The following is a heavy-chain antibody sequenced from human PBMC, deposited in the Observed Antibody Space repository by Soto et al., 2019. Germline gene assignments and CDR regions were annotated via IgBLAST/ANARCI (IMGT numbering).Heavy chain of an antibody. D-gene: IGHD6-6*01. CDR2: IHYSGVT. CDR3: ARDRAEGSSSTPAGGMDV. J-gene: IGHJ6*02. CDR1: GGSIRTYY. V-gene: IGHV4-59*01. Sequence: SETLSLTCSVSGGSIRTYYWNWIRQPPGGGLEWIAYIHYSGVTNYSPSLRGRVSISIDRSNNEFSLKVSSVTAADTAVYYCARDRAEGSSSTPAGGMDVWVPGTTVTVS.